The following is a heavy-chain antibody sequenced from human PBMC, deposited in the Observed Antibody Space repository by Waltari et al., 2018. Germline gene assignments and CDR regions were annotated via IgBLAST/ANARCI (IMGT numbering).Heavy chain of an antibody. CDR3: ARGHESTRYDY. J-gene: IGHJ4*02. CDR1: GGSFSGYY. Sequence: QVQLQQWGAGLLKPSETLSLTCAVYGGSFSGYYWSWIRQPPGKGLEWIGEINHSGSTNDNPSLKSRVTISVDTSKNQFSLKLSSVTAADTVVYYCARGHESTRYDYWGQGTLVTVSS. V-gene: IGHV4-34*01. CDR2: INHSGST.